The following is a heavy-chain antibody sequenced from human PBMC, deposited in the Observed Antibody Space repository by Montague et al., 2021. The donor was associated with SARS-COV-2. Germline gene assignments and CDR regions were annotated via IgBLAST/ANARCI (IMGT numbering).Heavy chain of an antibody. CDR1: GDSIGGGRWC. D-gene: IGHD1-20*01. V-gene: IGHV4-39*01. CDR3: ARRVTGTTVHYYDYGMDV. CDR2: IHYSGKT. Sequence: SETLSLTCTVYGDSIGGGRWCWAWERTPQGQGLLWIVCIHYSGKTNYNPSLKSRVTISVDTSQNQFSLKLSSVTAADTAVYYCARRVTGTTVHYYDYGMDVWGQGTTVTVSS. J-gene: IGHJ6*02.